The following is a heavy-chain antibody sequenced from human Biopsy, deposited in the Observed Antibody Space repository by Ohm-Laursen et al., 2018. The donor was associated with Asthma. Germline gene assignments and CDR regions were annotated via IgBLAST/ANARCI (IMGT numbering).Heavy chain of an antibody. J-gene: IGHJ4*02. CDR2: ISKDASTQ. CDR3: SRDRGESGYDFGRYDY. Sequence: SLRLSCAATGFSFSNFAIHWVRQAPGKGLEWVGVISKDASTQDYADSVKGRFTMARDNSKNSLYLQMNSLRAEDTAVYYCSRDRGESGYDFGRYDYWGQGTLVTVSS. V-gene: IGHV3-30*07. CDR1: GFSFSNFA. D-gene: IGHD5-12*01.